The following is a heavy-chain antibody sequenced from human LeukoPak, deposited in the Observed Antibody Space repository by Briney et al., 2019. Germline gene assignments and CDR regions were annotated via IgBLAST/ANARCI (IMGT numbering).Heavy chain of an antibody. Sequence: SETLSLTCTVSGCSLSSCSYYWVWLRQPPGKGLVWIGSMYYSGSNYYNPSLKSRVTFFVDAYNTLFSLTLSSVPGADTGVYFCARHPGDYDSSGPKDYWGQGTLVTVSS. D-gene: IGHD3-22*01. CDR1: GCSLSSCSYY. CDR3: ARHPGDYDSSGPKDY. V-gene: IGHV4-39*01. J-gene: IGHJ4*02. CDR2: MYYSGSN.